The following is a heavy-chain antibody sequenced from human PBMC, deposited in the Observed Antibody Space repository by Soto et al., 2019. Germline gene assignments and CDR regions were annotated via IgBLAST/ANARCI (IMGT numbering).Heavy chain of an antibody. D-gene: IGHD2-15*01. CDR1: GYTFTSYD. CDR3: ARVRWSGGSSYRPYYGMDV. CDR2: MNPNSGNT. J-gene: IGHJ6*02. Sequence: ASVKVSCKASGYTFTSYDINWVRQATGQGLEWMGWMNPNSGNTGYAQKFQGRVTMTRNTSISTAYMELSSLRSEDTAVYYCARVRWSGGSSYRPYYGMDVWGQESTVTVYS. V-gene: IGHV1-8*01.